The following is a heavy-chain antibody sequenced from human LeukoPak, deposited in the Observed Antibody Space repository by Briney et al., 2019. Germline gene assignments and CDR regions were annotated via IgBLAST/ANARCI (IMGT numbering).Heavy chain of an antibody. CDR3: AKMRASGYDLPPFDY. CDR2: ISGSGGST. V-gene: IGHV3-23*01. Sequence: HPGGSLRLSCAASGFTFSSYGMSWVRQAPGKGLEWVSAISGSGGSTYYADSVKGRFTISRDNSKNTLYLQMNSLRAEDTAVYYCAKMRASGYDLPPFDYWGQGTLVTVSS. D-gene: IGHD5-12*01. J-gene: IGHJ4*02. CDR1: GFTFSSYG.